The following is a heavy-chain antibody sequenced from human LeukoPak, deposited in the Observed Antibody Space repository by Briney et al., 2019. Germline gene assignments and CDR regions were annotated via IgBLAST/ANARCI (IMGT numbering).Heavy chain of an antibody. Sequence: GASLRLSCAASGFSFSDSGMHWVRQAPGKGLEWVAVISYDGSSKYYADSVRGRFTISRDNSKNTLYLQMNSLRAEDTAVYYCAKDTSASYYFFDNWGQGTLVTVSS. J-gene: IGHJ4*02. D-gene: IGHD1-26*01. CDR2: ISYDGSSK. CDR1: GFSFSDSG. V-gene: IGHV3-30*18. CDR3: AKDTSASYYFFDN.